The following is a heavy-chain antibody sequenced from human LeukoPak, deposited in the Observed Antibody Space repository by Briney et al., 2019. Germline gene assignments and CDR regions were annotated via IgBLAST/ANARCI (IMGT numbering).Heavy chain of an antibody. D-gene: IGHD2-21*01. CDR1: GFTFSSYE. V-gene: IGHV3-48*03. CDR2: ISSSGTTM. J-gene: IGHJ5*02. CDR3: ARDRVMVIGPYNWFDP. Sequence: QPGGSLRLSCAASGFTFSSYEMNWVRQAPGKGLEWVSYISSSGTTMYYADSVKGRFTISRDNAKNSLFLHMNNIRADDTAVYYCARDRVMVIGPYNWFDPWGQGTLVTVSS.